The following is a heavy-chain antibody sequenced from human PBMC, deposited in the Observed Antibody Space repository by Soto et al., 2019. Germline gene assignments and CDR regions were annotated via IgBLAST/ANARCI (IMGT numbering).Heavy chain of an antibody. CDR1: GFTFSSYS. Sequence: WGSLRLSCAASGFTFSSYSVNWVRQAPGKGLEWVSSISSSSSYIYYADSVKGRFTISRDNAKNSLYLQMISLRAEDTAVYYCLAPVRNHYWGQGTLVNVSS. D-gene: IGHD2-2*01. CDR2: ISSSSSYI. CDR3: LAPVRNHY. J-gene: IGHJ4*02. V-gene: IGHV3-21*01.